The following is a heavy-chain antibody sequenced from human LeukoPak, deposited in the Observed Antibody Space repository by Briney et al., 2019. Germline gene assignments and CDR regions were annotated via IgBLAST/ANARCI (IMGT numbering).Heavy chain of an antibody. V-gene: IGHV1-2*02. Sequence: ASVKVSCKASGYTFTGYYIHWVRQAPGQGLEWMGWINPNSGGTNYAQKFQGRVTMTRDTSISTAYMELSSLISDDTAVYYCARDPGSNWFDPWGQGTLVIVSS. CDR3: ARDPGSNWFDP. CDR2: INPNSGGT. J-gene: IGHJ5*02. CDR1: GYTFTGYY. D-gene: IGHD3-10*01.